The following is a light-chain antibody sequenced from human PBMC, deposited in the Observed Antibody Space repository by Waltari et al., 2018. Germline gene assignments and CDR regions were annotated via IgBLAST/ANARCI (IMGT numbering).Light chain of an antibody. Sequence: DIVVTQSPDSLAVSLGERATINCKSSQSLLHTNNKNYLAWYQLRPGQPPKLLIYWAPTRESGVPGRFSGSGSGTDFTLTISGLQAEDVAVYYCQQYYSTPNTFGQGTKLEIK. CDR3: QQYYSTPNT. V-gene: IGKV4-1*01. CDR1: QSLLHTNNKNY. CDR2: WAP. J-gene: IGKJ2*01.